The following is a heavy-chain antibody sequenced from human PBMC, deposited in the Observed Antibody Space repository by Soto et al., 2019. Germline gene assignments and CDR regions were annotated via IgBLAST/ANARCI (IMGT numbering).Heavy chain of an antibody. J-gene: IGHJ4*02. V-gene: IGHV3-23*01. Sequence: PGGSLRLSCAASGFTFSSYAMSWVRQAPGKGLEWVSAISGSGGSTYYADSVKGRFTISRDNSKNTLYLQMNSLRAEDTAVYYCAKGTPIVVPAAPIFDYWGQGTLVTVSS. CDR2: ISGSGGST. CDR3: AKGTPIVVPAAPIFDY. CDR1: GFTFSSYA. D-gene: IGHD2-2*01.